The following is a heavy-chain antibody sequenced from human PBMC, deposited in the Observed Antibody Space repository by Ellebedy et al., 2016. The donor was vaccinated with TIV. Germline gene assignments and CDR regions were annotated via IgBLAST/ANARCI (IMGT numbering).Heavy chain of an antibody. CDR1: GYTFTSYG. CDR3: ARAAPLGEPKHY. CDR2: ISAYNGNT. V-gene: IGHV1-18*04. Sequence: ASVKVSCXASGYTFTSYGISWVRQAPGQGLEWMGWISAYNGNTNYAQKLQGRVTMTTDTSTSTAYMELRSLRSDDTAVYYCARAAPLGEPKHYWGQGTLVTVSS. J-gene: IGHJ4*02. D-gene: IGHD3-16*01.